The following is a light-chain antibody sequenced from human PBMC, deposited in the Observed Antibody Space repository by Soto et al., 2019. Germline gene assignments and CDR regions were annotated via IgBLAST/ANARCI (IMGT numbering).Light chain of an antibody. CDR2: GAS. V-gene: IGKV3-20*01. Sequence: EIVLTQSPGTLSLSPGEGATLSCRASQSVSSNYLAWYQQKPGQAPRLLIYGASSRAAGIPGKFSGSGSGTDFTLTISRLEPDDFAVYFCQHYDSSPTFGLGTRLEIK. CDR1: QSVSSNY. CDR3: QHYDSSPT. J-gene: IGKJ2*01.